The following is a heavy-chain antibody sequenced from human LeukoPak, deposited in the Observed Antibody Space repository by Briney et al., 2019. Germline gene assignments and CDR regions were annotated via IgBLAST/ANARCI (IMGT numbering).Heavy chain of an antibody. Sequence: SETLSLTCAVYGGSFSGYYWSWIRQPPGKGLEWIGEINHSGSTNYNPSLKSRVTISVDTSKNQFSLKLSSVTAADTALYYCATAPNYWYFDLWGRGTLVTVSS. V-gene: IGHV4-34*01. CDR3: ATAPNYWYFDL. J-gene: IGHJ2*01. CDR1: GGSFSGYY. CDR2: INHSGST.